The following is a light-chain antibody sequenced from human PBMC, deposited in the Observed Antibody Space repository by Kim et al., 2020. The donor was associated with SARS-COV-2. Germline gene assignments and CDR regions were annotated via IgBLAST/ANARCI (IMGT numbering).Light chain of an antibody. CDR1: QGISDF. Sequence: DIQMTQSPSAMSAAVGDRVTITCRASQGISDFFAWFQQKPGKAPKRLIFAASTLESGVPSRFSGSGSGTEFTLTVSSLQPEDFATYYCLQYYRYPFTFGQGTRLGIK. CDR2: AAS. CDR3: LQYYRYPFT. J-gene: IGKJ5*01. V-gene: IGKV1-17*03.